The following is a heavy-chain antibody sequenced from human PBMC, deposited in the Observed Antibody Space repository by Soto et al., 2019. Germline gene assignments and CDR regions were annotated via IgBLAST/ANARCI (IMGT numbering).Heavy chain of an antibody. D-gene: IGHD2-15*01. J-gene: IGHJ4*02. V-gene: IGHV3-73*01. Sequence: EVQLVESGGGLVQPGGSLKLSCAASGFTLSGFDIHWVRQASGEGLAWVGRIKTKVESYATELAASVKGRFTISRDDPKITAYLEINSLKTEDTAVYYCTRRYCSGGGCYSDFDYWGQGTLVTVSS. CDR2: IKTKVESYAT. CDR3: TRRYCSGGGCYSDFDY. CDR1: GFTLSGFD.